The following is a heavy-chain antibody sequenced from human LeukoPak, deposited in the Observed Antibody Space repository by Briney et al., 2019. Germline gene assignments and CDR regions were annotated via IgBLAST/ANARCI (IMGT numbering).Heavy chain of an antibody. V-gene: IGHV3-23*01. Sequence: PGGSLRLSCAASGFTFSSYAMSWVRQAPGKGLEWVSAISGSGGSKYYADFVKGRVTIYGENSKNTLYLQMNSVSAEDTAVYYGAKVYCSGSYYVLSEYVDFWGQGTLVTVSS. J-gene: IGHJ4*02. CDR1: GFTFSSYA. D-gene: IGHD1-26*01. CDR3: AKVYCSGSYYVLSEYVDF. CDR2: ISGSGGSK.